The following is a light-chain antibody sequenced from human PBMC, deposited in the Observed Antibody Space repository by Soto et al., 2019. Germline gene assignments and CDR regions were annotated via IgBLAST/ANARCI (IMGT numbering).Light chain of an antibody. J-gene: IGLJ2*01. CDR3: SSYASSSTPLI. Sequence: QSALTQPASVSGSPRQSITISCTGTSSDVGGYNYVFWYQQHPGKAPKVLIYYVSNRPSGVSNRFSGSKSGNTASLTISGLQAEDEADYYCSSYASSSTPLIFGGGTKLTVL. V-gene: IGLV2-14*01. CDR1: SSDVGGYNY. CDR2: YVS.